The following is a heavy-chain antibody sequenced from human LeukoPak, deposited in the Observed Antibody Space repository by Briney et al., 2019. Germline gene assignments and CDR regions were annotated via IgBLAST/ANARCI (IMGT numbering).Heavy chain of an antibody. Sequence: DSVQVSCQASGYTFTSYGISWVRQDPGQGLEWMGWISAYNGNTNYAQKLQGRVTMTTDTSTSTAYMELSSLRSEDTAVYYCAREMRTGYSYGLYYFDYWGQGTLVTVSS. D-gene: IGHD5-18*01. CDR2: ISAYNGNT. J-gene: IGHJ4*02. CDR3: AREMRTGYSYGLYYFDY. CDR1: GYTFTSYG. V-gene: IGHV1-18*01.